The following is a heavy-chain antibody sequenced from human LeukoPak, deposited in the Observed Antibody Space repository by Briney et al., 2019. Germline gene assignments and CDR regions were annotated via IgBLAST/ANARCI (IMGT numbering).Heavy chain of an antibody. D-gene: IGHD2-2*01. J-gene: IGHJ4*02. V-gene: IGHV3-23*01. CDR2: ISGSGGST. CDR1: GFTFSSYA. Sequence: PGGSPRLSCAASGFTFSSYAMSWVRQAPGKGLEWVSAISGSGGSTYYADSVKGRFTISRDNSKNTLYLQMNSLRAEDTAVYYCAKDSALGYCSSTSCLGFFDYWGQGTLVTVSS. CDR3: AKDSALGYCSSTSCLGFFDY.